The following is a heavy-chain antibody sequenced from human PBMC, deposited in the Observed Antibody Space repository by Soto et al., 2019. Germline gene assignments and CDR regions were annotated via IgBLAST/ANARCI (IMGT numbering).Heavy chain of an antibody. CDR2: IYYSGST. J-gene: IGHJ6*02. D-gene: IGHD2-15*01. V-gene: IGHV4-61*01. CDR3: ARAFSLVVPYYGMDV. Sequence: SETLSLTCNVSGGSVSSVKYFWSWIRQPPGKGLEWIGYIYYSGSTNYNPSLKSRVTISVDTSKNQFSLRLSSVTAADTAVYYCARAFSLVVPYYGMDVWGQGTTVTVSS. CDR1: GGSVSSVKYF.